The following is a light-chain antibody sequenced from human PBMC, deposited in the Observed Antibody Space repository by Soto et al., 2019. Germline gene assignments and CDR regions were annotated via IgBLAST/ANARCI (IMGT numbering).Light chain of an antibody. Sequence: QSALTQPASVSGSPGQSITISCTGTSSDIGGYNYVSWYQQHPGKATKLMIYEVSNRPSGVSNRFSGSKSGNTASLTISGLQAEDEADYYCSSFRSTTTLFGGGTKLTV. CDR1: SSDIGGYNY. J-gene: IGLJ2*01. CDR2: EVS. V-gene: IGLV2-14*01. CDR3: SSFRSTTTL.